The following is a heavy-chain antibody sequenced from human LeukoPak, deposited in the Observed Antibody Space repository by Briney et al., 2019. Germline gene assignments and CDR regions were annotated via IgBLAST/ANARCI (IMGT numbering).Heavy chain of an antibody. CDR2: ISGSGGST. J-gene: IGHJ4*02. Sequence: GVLRLSCAASGFTFSSYAMSWVRQAPGKGLEWVSAISGSGGSTYYADSVKGRFTISRDNSKNTLYLQMNSLRAEDTAVYYCAVSIAARLAQKSFDYWGQGTLVTVSS. CDR3: AVSIAARLAQKSFDY. CDR1: GFTFSSYA. V-gene: IGHV3-23*01. D-gene: IGHD6-6*01.